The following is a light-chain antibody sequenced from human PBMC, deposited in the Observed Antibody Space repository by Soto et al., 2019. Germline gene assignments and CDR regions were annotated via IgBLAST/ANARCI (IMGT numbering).Light chain of an antibody. J-gene: IGKJ1*01. CDR1: RYINTR. V-gene: IGKV3-11*01. Sequence: EIVLTQSPATLSSFPGDRVTLSCRASRYINTRLAWYQHRPGQAPRLLIYQTSIRAAGIPARFSASGSGTDFTLTISDVQPEEFALYYCHQRQSWPRTFGQGTKVDI. CDR2: QTS. CDR3: HQRQSWPRT.